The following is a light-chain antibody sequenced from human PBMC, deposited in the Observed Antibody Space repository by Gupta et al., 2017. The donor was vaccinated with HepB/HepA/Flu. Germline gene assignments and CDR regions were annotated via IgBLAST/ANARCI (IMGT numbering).Light chain of an antibody. J-gene: IGKJ2*04. Sequence: DIQMTQSPSSLSASVGDRVTITCRASQSISSYLNWYQQKPGKAPKLLIYAASSLQSGVPSRFSGSGDGTDFTLTISSRQPEDFATYYCQQSYSNHPMCSFGQGTKLEIK. CDR2: AAS. CDR3: QQSYSNHPMCS. V-gene: IGKV1-39*01. CDR1: QSISSY.